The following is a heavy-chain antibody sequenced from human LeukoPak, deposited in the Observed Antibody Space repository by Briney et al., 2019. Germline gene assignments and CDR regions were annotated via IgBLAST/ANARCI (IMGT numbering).Heavy chain of an antibody. V-gene: IGHV4-4*07. CDR2: IYSSGNT. Sequence: PSETLSLTCTVSGXSXXSYFXXXXXXPXXXGLEWIGRIYSSGNTXXNPSIKSRVTMSVDTSKNQFSLKLSSVTAADTAVYYCARGSASPAAIPFDFWGQGTMVTVSS. CDR3: ARGSASPAAIPFDF. D-gene: IGHD2-2*02. CDR1: GXSXXSYF. J-gene: IGHJ3*01.